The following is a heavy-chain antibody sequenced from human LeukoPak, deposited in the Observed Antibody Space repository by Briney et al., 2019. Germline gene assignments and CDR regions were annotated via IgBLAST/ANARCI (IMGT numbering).Heavy chain of an antibody. D-gene: IGHD2-15*01. CDR3: ARRRYCSGGSCFSPDNWFDP. V-gene: IGHV1-46*01. J-gene: IGHJ5*02. Sequence: ASVKVSCKASGYTVTSYYMHWVRQAPGQGLEWMGMINPSGGSTSYAQKFQGRVTMTRDMSTSTVYMELSSLRSEDTAVYYCARRRYCSGGSCFSPDNWFDPWGQGTLVTVSS. CDR2: INPSGGST. CDR1: GYTVTSYY.